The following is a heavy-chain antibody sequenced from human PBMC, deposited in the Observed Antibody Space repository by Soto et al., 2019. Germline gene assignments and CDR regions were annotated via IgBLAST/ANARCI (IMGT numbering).Heavy chain of an antibody. J-gene: IGHJ4*02. CDR1: GGTFSSYT. V-gene: IGHV1-69*02. Sequence: QVQLVQSGAEVKKPGSSVKVSCKASGGTFSSYTISWVRQAPGQGLEWMGRIIPILGIANYAQKFQGRVTTTADKSTSTAYMELSSLRSEDTAVYYCARGLNGPRYCSSTSCYSSFDYWGQGTLVTVSS. D-gene: IGHD2-2*01. CDR3: ARGLNGPRYCSSTSCYSSFDY. CDR2: IIPILGIA.